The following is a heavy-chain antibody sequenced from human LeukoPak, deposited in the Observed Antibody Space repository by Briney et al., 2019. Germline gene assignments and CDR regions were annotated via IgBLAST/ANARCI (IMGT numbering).Heavy chain of an antibody. CDR2: IRWNRGDF. D-gene: IGHD1-26*01. V-gene: IGHV3-9*01. CDR3: AKDASGKYCFSDGCYPDFDS. CDR1: GFTFENYA. Sequence: GGSLRLSCEASGFTFENYAMHWVRQAPGKGLEWVSGIRWNRGDFGYADSVRGRSIISRDNAKNSIYLKMNTLRPEDTGIYYCAKDASGKYCFSDGCYPDFDSWGQGILVTVSS. J-gene: IGHJ4*02.